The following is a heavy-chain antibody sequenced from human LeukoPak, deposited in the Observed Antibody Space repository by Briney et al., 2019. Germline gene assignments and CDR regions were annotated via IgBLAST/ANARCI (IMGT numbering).Heavy chain of an antibody. D-gene: IGHD2-2*01. CDR1: GGTFSSYA. V-gene: IGHV1-8*02. CDR3: ARRVPAAYSDYYYYGMDV. J-gene: IGHJ6*02. CDR2: MNPNSGNT. Sequence: GASVKVSCKASGGTFSSYAINWVRQATGQGLEWMGWMNPNSGNTGYAQKFQGRVTMTRNTSISTAHMELSSLRSEDTAVYYCARRVPAAYSDYYYYGMDVWGQGTTVTVSS.